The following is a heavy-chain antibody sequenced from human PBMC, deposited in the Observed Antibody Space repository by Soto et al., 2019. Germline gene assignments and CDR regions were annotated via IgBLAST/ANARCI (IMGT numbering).Heavy chain of an antibody. CDR3: AIPYSSGWYYSSDY. J-gene: IGHJ4*02. D-gene: IGHD6-19*01. CDR1: GGSISSSSYY. Sequence: SETLSLTCTVSGGSISSSSYYWGWIRQPPGKGLEWIGSIYYSGSTYYNPSLKSRVTISVDTSKNQFSLKLSAMTAADTAVYYCAIPYSSGWYYSSDYWGQGTLVTVSS. CDR2: IYYSGST. V-gene: IGHV4-39*01.